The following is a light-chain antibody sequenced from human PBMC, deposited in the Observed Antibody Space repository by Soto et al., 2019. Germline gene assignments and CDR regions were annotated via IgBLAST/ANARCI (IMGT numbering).Light chain of an antibody. J-gene: IGKJ2*01. CDR3: QQFRSSLYT. CDR2: DAS. CDR1: QSVSSSY. V-gene: IGKV3-20*01. Sequence: EIVLTQSPGTLSLSPGERATLSCRASQSVSSSYLAWYQQKPGQAPRLLIYDASSRATGIPDRFSGSGSGTDFTLTISSLEPEDFAVYYCQQFRSSLYTFGQGTTLEIK.